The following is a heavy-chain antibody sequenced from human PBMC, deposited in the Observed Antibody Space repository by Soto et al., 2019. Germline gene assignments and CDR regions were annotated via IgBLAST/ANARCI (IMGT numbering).Heavy chain of an antibody. J-gene: IGHJ3*02. CDR3: ARGGGYGEQHSDAFDI. Sequence: EVQLVESGGGLVQAGGSLRLSCAASGFTFSGYGMHWVRQAAGESLEWVSVIGTSGHAFYAGSVKGRFTITREDAKNSVYLQMNSLRNGYTAVYYCARGGGYGEQHSDAFDIWRQGTMVTVSS. V-gene: IGHV3-13*01. D-gene: IGHD3-10*01. CDR2: IGTSGHA. CDR1: GFTFSGYG.